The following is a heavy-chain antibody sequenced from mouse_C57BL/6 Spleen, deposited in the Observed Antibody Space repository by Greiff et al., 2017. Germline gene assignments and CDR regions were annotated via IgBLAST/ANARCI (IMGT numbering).Heavy chain of an antibody. CDR1: GFTFTSYW. D-gene: IGHD1-1*02. CDR2: INPSSGYT. J-gene: IGHJ1*03. CDR3: ARTDGGSYCYMDV. V-gene: IGHV1-7*01. Sequence: VQLQESGAELVKPGASVKLSCKASGFTFTSYWMHWVHQRPGQGLEWIGYINPSSGYTKYNQKFKDKSTLTADKSSSTAYMQLSSLTYEDSAVYYCARTDGGSYCYMDVWGTGTSVTVSS.